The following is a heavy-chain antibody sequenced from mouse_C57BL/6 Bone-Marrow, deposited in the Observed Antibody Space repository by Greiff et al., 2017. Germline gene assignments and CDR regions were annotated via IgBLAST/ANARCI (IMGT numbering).Heavy chain of an antibody. CDR2: IDPSASYT. CDR1: GYTFTSYW. V-gene: IGHV1-50*01. CDR3: AYGKIYRDV. D-gene: IGHD2-1*01. J-gene: IGHJ1*03. Sequence: QVQLQQPGAELVKPGASVKLSCKASGYTFTSYWMQWVKQRPGQGLEWIGEIDPSASYTNYNQKFKGKATLTVDTSPSTAYMQLSSLTSEDSAVYYSAYGKIYRDVWGTGTTVTVSS.